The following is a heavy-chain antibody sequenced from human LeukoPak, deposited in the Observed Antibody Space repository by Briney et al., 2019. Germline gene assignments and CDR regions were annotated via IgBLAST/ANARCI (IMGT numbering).Heavy chain of an antibody. J-gene: IGHJ4*02. V-gene: IGHV4-39*07. CDR3: ASDSRYCSGGNCHLRFDY. CDR1: GYSISSSGYY. D-gene: IGHD2-15*01. Sequence: PSETLSLTCTVSGYSISSSGYYWGWIRQPPGKGLEWIGSVSYRGGTYYNPSLKTRVTISVDTSKNQFSLRLSSVTAADTAVYFCASDSRYCSGGNCHLRFDYWGQGILVTVSS. CDR2: VSYRGGT.